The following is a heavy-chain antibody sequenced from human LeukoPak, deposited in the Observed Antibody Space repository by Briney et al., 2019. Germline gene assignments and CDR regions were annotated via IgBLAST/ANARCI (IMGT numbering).Heavy chain of an antibody. CDR1: GFTFSSYS. Sequence: PGGSLRLSCAASGFTFSSYSMNWVRQAPGKGLEWVSSISSSSSYIYYADSVKGRFTISRDNAKNSLYLQMNSLRAEDTAVYYCARGGPSGQWLVQDYYYYGMDVWGQGTTVTVSS. D-gene: IGHD6-19*01. J-gene: IGHJ6*02. CDR3: ARGGPSGQWLVQDYYYYGMDV. V-gene: IGHV3-21*01. CDR2: ISSSSSYI.